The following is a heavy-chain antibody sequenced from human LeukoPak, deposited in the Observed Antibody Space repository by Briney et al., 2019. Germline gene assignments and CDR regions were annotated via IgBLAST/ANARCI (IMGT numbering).Heavy chain of an antibody. CDR2: IYYSGST. J-gene: IGHJ6*03. CDR1: GGSISSYY. Sequence: PSETLSLTCTVSGGSISSYYWSWIRQPPGKGLEWIGYIYYSGSTNYNPSLKSRVTISVDTSKNQFSLKLSSVTAADTAVYYCARDQYLGYYGSGSDNYYYYMDVWGKGTTVTVSS. D-gene: IGHD3-10*01. V-gene: IGHV4-59*01. CDR3: ARDQYLGYYGSGSDNYYYYMDV.